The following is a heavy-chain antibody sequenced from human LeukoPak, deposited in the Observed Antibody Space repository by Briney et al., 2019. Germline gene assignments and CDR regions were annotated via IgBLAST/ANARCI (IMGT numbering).Heavy chain of an antibody. J-gene: IGHJ5*02. CDR2: ISAYNGNT. D-gene: IGHD2-2*01. CDR1: GYTFTSYG. CDR3: ASDTDPLVVVPAARPRQGGLDP. Sequence: ASVKVSCKASGYTFTSYGISWVRQAPGQGLEWMGWISAYNGNTNYAQKLQGRVTMTTDTSTSTAYMELRSLRSEDTAVYYCASDTDPLVVVPAARPRQGGLDPWGQGTLVTVSS. V-gene: IGHV1-18*01.